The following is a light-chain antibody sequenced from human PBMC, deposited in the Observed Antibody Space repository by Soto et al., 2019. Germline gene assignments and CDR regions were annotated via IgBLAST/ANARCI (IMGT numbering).Light chain of an antibody. CDR2: GAS. V-gene: IGKV3-20*01. Sequence: IVLTQSPGTLSLSPWERATLSCRASPSVSGSNLAWYQQKPGQAPRLVIYGASSRATGIPDRFSGSGSGTDFTLTISRLEPEDFAVYYCQQYGSSRTFGQGTKVDIK. J-gene: IGKJ1*01. CDR1: PSVSGSN. CDR3: QQYGSSRT.